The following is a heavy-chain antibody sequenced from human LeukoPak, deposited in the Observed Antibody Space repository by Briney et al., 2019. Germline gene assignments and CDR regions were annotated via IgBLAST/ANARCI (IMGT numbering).Heavy chain of an antibody. D-gene: IGHD3-22*01. CDR2: IYTSGST. J-gene: IGHJ4*02. CDR3: ARVSPGYYYDSSGL. V-gene: IGHV4-61*02. Sequence: SETLSLTCTVSGGSISSGSYYWSWIRQPAGKGLEWIGRIYTSGSTNYNPSLKSRVTISVDTSKNQFSLKLSSVNAADTAVYYCARVSPGYYYDSSGLWGQGTLVTASS. CDR1: GGSISSGSYY.